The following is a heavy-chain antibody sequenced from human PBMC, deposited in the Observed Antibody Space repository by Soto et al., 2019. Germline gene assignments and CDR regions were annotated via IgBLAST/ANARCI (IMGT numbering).Heavy chain of an antibody. CDR2: ISYDGSNK. J-gene: IGHJ6*02. V-gene: IGHV3-30-3*01. CDR1: GFTFSSYA. Sequence: GSLRLSCAASGFTFSSYAMHWVRQAPGKGLEWVAVISYDGSNKYYADSVKGRFTISRDNSKNTLYLQMNSLRAEDTAVYYCARDQGEFLYDFWSGYYPYYYYGMDVWGQGTTVTVS. D-gene: IGHD3-3*01. CDR3: ARDQGEFLYDFWSGYYPYYYYGMDV.